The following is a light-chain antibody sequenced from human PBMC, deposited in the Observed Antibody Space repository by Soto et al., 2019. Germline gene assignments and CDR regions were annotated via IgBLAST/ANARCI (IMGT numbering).Light chain of an antibody. V-gene: IGKV1-9*01. Sequence: DIQCTQSPSVLSASVGDTVTITCRASQALSNYLAWYQQKPGKAPDLLIYSASTLQSGVPSRFSGSGSETEFSLTIRALQPEDFATYYCQQLSRYPLTFGGGTKVDI. CDR3: QQLSRYPLT. J-gene: IGKJ4*01. CDR2: SAS. CDR1: QALSNY.